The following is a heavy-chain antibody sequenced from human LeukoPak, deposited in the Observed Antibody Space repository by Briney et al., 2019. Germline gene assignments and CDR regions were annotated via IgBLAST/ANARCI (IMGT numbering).Heavy chain of an antibody. CDR2: ISAYIGNT. V-gene: IGHV1-18*04. D-gene: IGHD6-13*01. CDR1: GYTFTSYY. CDR3: ARGDTGYSSSWASWYFDY. J-gene: IGHJ4*02. Sequence: ASVTVSCKASGYTFTSYYMHWVRQAPGQGLEWMGWISAYIGNTNYAQKLQGRVTMTTDTSTSTAYMELRSLRSDDTAVYYCARGDTGYSSSWASWYFDYWGQGTLVTVSS.